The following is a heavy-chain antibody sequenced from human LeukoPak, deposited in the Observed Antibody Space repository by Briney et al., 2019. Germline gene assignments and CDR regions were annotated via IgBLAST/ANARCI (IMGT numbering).Heavy chain of an antibody. CDR2: INPNSGGT. J-gene: IGHJ4*02. CDR3: ARTPDFWSGYYGY. CDR1: GYTFTGYY. D-gene: IGHD3-3*01. Sequence: GASVKVSCKASGYTFTGYYMHWVRQAPGQGLEWMGWINPNSGGTNYAQKFQGRVTMTGDTSISTAYMELSRLRSDDTAVYYCARTPDFWSGYYGYWGQGTLVTVSS. V-gene: IGHV1-2*02.